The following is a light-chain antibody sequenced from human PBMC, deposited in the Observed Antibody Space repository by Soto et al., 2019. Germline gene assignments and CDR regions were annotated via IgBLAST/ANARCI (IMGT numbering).Light chain of an antibody. J-gene: IGKJ2*01. Sequence: AIQMTQSPSSLSASVGDRVTITCRASQGIRNDLGWYQQKPGKAPKLLIYAASSLQSGVPSRFSVSGSGTDFTLTISSLQPEDFATYYCLQDYNYPPYTFGQGTKLEIK. V-gene: IGKV1-6*01. CDR2: AAS. CDR3: LQDYNYPPYT. CDR1: QGIRND.